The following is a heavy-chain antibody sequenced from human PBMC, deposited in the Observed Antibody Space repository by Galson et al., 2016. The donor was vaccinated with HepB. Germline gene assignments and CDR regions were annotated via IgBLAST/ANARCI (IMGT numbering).Heavy chain of an antibody. J-gene: IGHJ3*02. CDR2: IYYRGYT. CDR3: ARTMFTYNSDKSTNSYATFDM. Sequence: TLSLTCTVSGGSISAPTYYWSWIRQHPGKGLEWIGYIYYRGYTYFNPSMKSRLSFSVATSKNQFSLKLSSVTAADTAIYYCARTMFTYNSDKSTNSYATFDMWGQGTMITVSS. D-gene: IGHD1-20*01. CDR1: GGSISAPTYY. V-gene: IGHV4-31*03.